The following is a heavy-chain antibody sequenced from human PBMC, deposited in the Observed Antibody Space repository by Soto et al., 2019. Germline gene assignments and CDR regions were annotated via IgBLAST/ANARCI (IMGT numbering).Heavy chain of an antibody. CDR3: AKGTTWLQLGQLDS. J-gene: IGHJ4*02. CDR2: LSGSGDRT. Sequence: EVQLLESGGHLVKPGGSLRLSCAASGFTFSNFAMSWVRQAPGKGLEWVSGLSGSGDRTYYADSVKGRFIVSRDNSKDTLYLQINSLSVEDTAMYYCAKGTTWLQLGQLDSWGQGILVTGSS. V-gene: IGHV3-23*01. CDR1: GFTFSNFA. D-gene: IGHD1-1*01.